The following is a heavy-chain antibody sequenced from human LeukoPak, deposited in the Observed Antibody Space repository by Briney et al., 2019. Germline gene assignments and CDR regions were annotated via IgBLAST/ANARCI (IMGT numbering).Heavy chain of an antibody. CDR2: ISGSGGST. D-gene: IGHD5-24*01. CDR1: GFTFSSYA. Sequence: GGSLRLSCAASGFTFSSYAMSWVRQAPGKGLEWVSAISGSGGSTHYADSVKGRFTISRDNSKNTLYLQMNSLRAEDTAVYYCAKDPDFGYNYVVFDYWGQGTLVTVSS. J-gene: IGHJ4*02. V-gene: IGHV3-23*01. CDR3: AKDPDFGYNYVVFDY.